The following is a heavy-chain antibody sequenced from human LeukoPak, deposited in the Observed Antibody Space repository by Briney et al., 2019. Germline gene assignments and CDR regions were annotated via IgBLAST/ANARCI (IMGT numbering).Heavy chain of an antibody. J-gene: IGHJ4*02. Sequence: GASVKVSCKSSGHTLNNHFIHWLRQAPGQGLEWMGMINPRDGSTRTLQRFQGRLTMTRDTSTSTLYMGLSSLRSEDTATYFCARGADQEFDFWGQGTLVTVSS. CDR2: INPRDGST. CDR3: ARGADQEFDF. V-gene: IGHV1-46*02. CDR1: GHTLNNHF.